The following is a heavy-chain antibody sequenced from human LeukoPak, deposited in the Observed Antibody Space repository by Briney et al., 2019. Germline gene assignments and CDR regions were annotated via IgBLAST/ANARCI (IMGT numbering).Heavy chain of an antibody. J-gene: IGHJ6*02. Sequence: ASVKVSCKASGYTFTSYDINWVRQATGQGLEWMGWMNPNSGNTGYAQKFQGRVTMIRNTSISTAYMELSSLRSEDTAVYYCARERVAVAGTPTTYYYYGMDVWGQGTTVTVSS. CDR1: GYTFTSYD. CDR2: MNPNSGNT. CDR3: ARERVAVAGTPTTYYYYGMDV. V-gene: IGHV1-8*01. D-gene: IGHD6-19*01.